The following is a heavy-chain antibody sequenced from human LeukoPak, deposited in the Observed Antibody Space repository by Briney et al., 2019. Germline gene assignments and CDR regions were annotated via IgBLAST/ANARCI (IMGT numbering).Heavy chain of an antibody. D-gene: IGHD5-18*01. V-gene: IGHV3-21*06. J-gene: IGHJ4*02. CDR2: ITSNIYT. CDR3: ARERDTSMVALDS. Sequence: GGSLRLSCAASGFTFSSYSLNWVHQPPGKGLEWVSCITSNIYTYYADSVRGRFTISRDNSQNSVYLVMNSLRAEDTAVYYCARERDTSMVALDSWGQGTLVTVSS. CDR1: GFTFSSYS.